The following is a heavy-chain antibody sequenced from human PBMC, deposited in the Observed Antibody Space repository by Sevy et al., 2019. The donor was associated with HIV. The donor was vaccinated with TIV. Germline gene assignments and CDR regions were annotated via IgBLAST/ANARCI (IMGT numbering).Heavy chain of an antibody. Sequence: GGSLRLSCAASGFTFGNYVMSWVRQAPGKGLEWLSVISGSSGTTYAAESVKGRFTISRDNSKNTLYLHMSSLGAEDTAVYYCARNLSPSGAFDIWGQGTRVTVSS. CDR3: ARNLSPSGAFDI. J-gene: IGHJ3*02. D-gene: IGHD6-25*01. CDR2: ISGSSGTT. CDR1: GFTFGNYV. V-gene: IGHV3-23*01.